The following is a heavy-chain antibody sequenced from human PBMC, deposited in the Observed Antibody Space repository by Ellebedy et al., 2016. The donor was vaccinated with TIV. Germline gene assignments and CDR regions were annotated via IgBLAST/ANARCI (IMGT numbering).Heavy chain of an antibody. D-gene: IGHD4-17*01. Sequence: GGSLRLSXAVSGFTFSSNYMSWVRQAPGRGLEWVSVIYAGGTTDYVASVKGRFSISRDTSKNTLFLQMNSLRADDTAIYYCAVGRPNYGDFPSWGQGTLVTVSS. CDR2: IYAGGTT. J-gene: IGHJ5*02. CDR1: GFTFSSNY. CDR3: AVGRPNYGDFPS. V-gene: IGHV3-53*01.